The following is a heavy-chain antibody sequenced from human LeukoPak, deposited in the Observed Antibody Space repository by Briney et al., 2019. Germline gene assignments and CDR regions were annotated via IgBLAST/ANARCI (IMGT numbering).Heavy chain of an antibody. CDR1: GGSISKYY. D-gene: IGHD3-22*01. CDR2: IYYSGST. CDR3: ARDWSTYYYDSSGYGAFDI. J-gene: IGHJ3*02. Sequence: PSETLSLTCTVSGGSISKYYWSWIRQPPGKGLEWIGYIYYSGSTNYNPSLKSRVTISVDTSKNQFSLKLSSVTAADTAVYYCARDWSTYYYDSSGYGAFDIWGQGTMVTVSS. V-gene: IGHV4-59*01.